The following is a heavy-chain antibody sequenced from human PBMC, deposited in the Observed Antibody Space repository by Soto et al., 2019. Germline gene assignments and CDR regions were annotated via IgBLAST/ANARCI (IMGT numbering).Heavy chain of an antibody. CDR3: ARDSYDYDSSGYRRPEDYYYYGMDV. CDR2: IIPIFGNT. CDR1: GCTFSSYA. J-gene: IGHJ6*02. V-gene: IGHV1-69*05. Sequence: SVKVSCKASGCTFSSYAISWVRQAPGQGLEWMGGIIPIFGNTNYAQKFQGRVTMTTDESTSTAYMELSSLRSEDTAVYYCARDSYDYDSSGYRRPEDYYYYGMDVWGQGTTVTVSS. D-gene: IGHD3-22*01.